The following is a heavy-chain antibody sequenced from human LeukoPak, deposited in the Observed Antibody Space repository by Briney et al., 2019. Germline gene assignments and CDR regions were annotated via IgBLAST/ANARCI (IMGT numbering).Heavy chain of an antibody. CDR2: IKSDGSST. CDR1: GFTFSSYW. J-gene: IGHJ4*02. Sequence: GGSLRLSCAVSGFTFSSYWMHWVRQAPGKGLVWVSRIKSDGSSTSYAGSVKGRFTISRDNAKNTLYLQMNSLRAEDTAVYYCSMSLNYYDTSGYYYYDYWGQGTLVTVSS. D-gene: IGHD3-22*01. V-gene: IGHV3-74*01. CDR3: SMSLNYYDTSGYYYYDY.